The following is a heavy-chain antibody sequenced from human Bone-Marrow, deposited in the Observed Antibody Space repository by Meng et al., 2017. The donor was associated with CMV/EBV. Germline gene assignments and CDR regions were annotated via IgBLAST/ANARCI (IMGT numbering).Heavy chain of an antibody. D-gene: IGHD3-16*01. CDR3: AKGGNYGAFDI. Sequence: GESLKISCAASGFTVSSNYMSWVRQAPGKGLEWVAVISYDGSNKYYADSVKGRFTISRDNSKNTLYLQMNSLRAEDTAVYYCAKGGNYGAFDIWGQGTMVTVSS. CDR2: ISYDGSNK. J-gene: IGHJ3*02. V-gene: IGHV3-30*18. CDR1: GFTVSSNY.